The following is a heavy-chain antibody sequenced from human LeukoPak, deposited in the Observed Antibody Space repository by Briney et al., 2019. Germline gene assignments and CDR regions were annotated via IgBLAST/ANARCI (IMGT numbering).Heavy chain of an antibody. D-gene: IGHD3-22*01. CDR3: ARVRSGYCNDY. J-gene: IGHJ4*02. V-gene: IGHV3-74*03. CDR1: GFTFSTYW. CDR2: IKSDGSSI. Sequence: GGSLRLSCAASGFTFSTYWMHWVRQAPGKGLVWVSRIKSDGSSIMYADSVRGRFTISRDNAKNTLYLQMNSLRAEDTAVYYCARVRSGYCNDYWGQGTLVTVSS.